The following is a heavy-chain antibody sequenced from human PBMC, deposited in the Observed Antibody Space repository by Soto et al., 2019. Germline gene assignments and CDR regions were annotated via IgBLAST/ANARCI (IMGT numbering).Heavy chain of an antibody. D-gene: IGHD3-9*01. CDR3: ARHSPDFDWLSQFDY. Sequence: SETLSLTCTVSGGSISSYYWSWIRQTPGKGLEWIGYIFYFGSTNYNPSLKSRVTLSIDTSKNQLSLKLSSATAADTAVYYCARHSPDFDWLSQFDYWGQGTLVTVSS. J-gene: IGHJ4*02. V-gene: IGHV4-59*08. CDR2: IFYFGST. CDR1: GGSISSYY.